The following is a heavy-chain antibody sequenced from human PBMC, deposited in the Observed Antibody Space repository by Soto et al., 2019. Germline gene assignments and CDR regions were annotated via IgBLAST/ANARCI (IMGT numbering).Heavy chain of an antibody. CDR1: GYSFTSYW. CDR2: IYPGDADS. CDR3: ATLRVVPYACDI. J-gene: IGHJ3*02. Sequence: GEALKISCKGSGYSFTSYWIGWVRQMPGKGLEWMGIIYPGDADSRYSPSFQVQITISADKAISTAYLQWSSLTASDTARYFCATLRVVPYACDILGQGRMVTVSS. D-gene: IGHD2-2*01. V-gene: IGHV5-51*01.